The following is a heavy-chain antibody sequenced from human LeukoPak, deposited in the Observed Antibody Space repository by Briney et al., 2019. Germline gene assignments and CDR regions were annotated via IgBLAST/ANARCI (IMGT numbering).Heavy chain of an antibody. D-gene: IGHD5-12*01. CDR1: GGTFSSYA. CDR2: IFPIFGIA. V-gene: IGHV1-69*04. J-gene: IGHJ4*02. Sequence: GASVKVCCKASGGTFSSYAISWVRQAPGQGLEWMGRIFPIFGIANYAQKFQGRVTITADKSTSTAYMELSSLRSEDTAVYYCAREQEIGWKGATIEWYFDYWGQGTLVTVSS. CDR3: AREQEIGWKGATIEWYFDY.